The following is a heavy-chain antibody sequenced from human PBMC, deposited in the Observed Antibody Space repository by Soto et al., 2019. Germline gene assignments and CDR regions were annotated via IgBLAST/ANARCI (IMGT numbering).Heavy chain of an antibody. J-gene: IGHJ6*02. D-gene: IGHD4-17*01. V-gene: IGHV3-21*01. Sequence: GSLRLACTASGFTLSIYSVNWVRQATGKGLEWVSSISSSSSYIYYADSVKGRFTISRDNAKNSLYLQMNSLRAEDKAVYYCARDFPTPPTTVVTPLNYYYYGMDVWGQGTTVTVSS. CDR3: ARDFPTPPTTVVTPLNYYYYGMDV. CDR2: ISSSSSYI. CDR1: GFTLSIYS.